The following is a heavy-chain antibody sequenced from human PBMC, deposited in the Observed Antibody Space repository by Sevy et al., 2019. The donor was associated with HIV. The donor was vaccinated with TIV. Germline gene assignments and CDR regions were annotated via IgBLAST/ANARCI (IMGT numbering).Heavy chain of an antibody. CDR2: IFHSGTT. Sequence: SETLSLTCIVSGGSIRNDNTYWAWIRQTPGKGLEWIGSIFHSGTTYYTSSLRRRLTLSVDTSQSQFSLNLISVTASDTAIYYCAREQYYFDGNYEYYFDDWGQGTLVTVSS. D-gene: IGHD3-9*01. V-gene: IGHV4-39*01. J-gene: IGHJ4*02. CDR1: GGSIRNDNTY. CDR3: AREQYYFDGNYEYYFDD.